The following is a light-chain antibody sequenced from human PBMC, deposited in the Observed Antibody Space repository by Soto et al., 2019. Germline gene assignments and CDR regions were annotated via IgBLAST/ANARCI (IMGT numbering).Light chain of an antibody. J-gene: IGLJ3*02. CDR3: CSYAGSSTWV. Sequence: QSALTQTASVSGSPGQSITISCTGTSSDVGSYNLVSWYQQHPGKVPKLMIYEGNKRPSGVSNRFFASKSGNTASLTISGLQTEDEADYYCCSYAGSSTWVFGGGTQLTVL. CDR1: SSDVGSYNL. CDR2: EGN. V-gene: IGLV2-23*01.